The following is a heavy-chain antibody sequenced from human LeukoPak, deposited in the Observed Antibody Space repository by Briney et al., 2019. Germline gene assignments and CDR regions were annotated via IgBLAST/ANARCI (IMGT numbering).Heavy chain of an antibody. V-gene: IGHV3-30*14. Sequence: GGSLRLSCAASGFTFSSYAMHWVRQAPGKGLEWVAVISYDGSSKYYADSVKGRFTISRDNSKSTLYIQMNSLRAEDTAVYYCARAKPKNMVRGLIMRRESRYYFDYWGQGTLVTVSS. J-gene: IGHJ4*02. D-gene: IGHD3-10*01. CDR3: ARAKPKNMVRGLIMRRESRYYFDY. CDR2: ISYDGSSK. CDR1: GFTFSSYA.